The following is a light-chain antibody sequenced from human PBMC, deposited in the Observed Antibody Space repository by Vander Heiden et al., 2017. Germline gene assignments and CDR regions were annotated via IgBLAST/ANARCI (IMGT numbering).Light chain of an antibody. CDR3: QQRSNWPLT. CDR2: DAS. V-gene: IGKV3-11*01. J-gene: IGKJ4*01. Sequence: EIVLTQSPATLSLSPGERATLSCRASQSVSSYLAWYQQKPGQAPRLLIFDASNRATGIPARFSGSGSGTDFTLTISSLEPEDFALYHCQQRSNWPLTFGAGTKVEIK. CDR1: QSVSSY.